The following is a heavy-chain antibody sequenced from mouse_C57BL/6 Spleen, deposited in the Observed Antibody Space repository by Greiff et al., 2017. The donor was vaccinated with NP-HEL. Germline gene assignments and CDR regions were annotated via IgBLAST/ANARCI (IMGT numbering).Heavy chain of an antibody. D-gene: IGHD1-1*01. CDR3: APSYYISSPYAMDY. J-gene: IGHJ4*01. Sequence: QVQLQQSGAELVKPGASVKISCKASGYAFSSYWMNWVKQRPGQGLEWIGQIYPGDGGTNYNGKFKGKATLTADKSSSTAYMQLSSLTSEDSAVLVCAPSYYISSPYAMDYWGQGTLVTVSS. CDR2: IYPGDGGT. V-gene: IGHV1-80*01. CDR1: GYAFSSYW.